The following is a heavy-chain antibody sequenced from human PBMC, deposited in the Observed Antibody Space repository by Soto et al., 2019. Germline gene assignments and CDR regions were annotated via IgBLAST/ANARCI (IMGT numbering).Heavy chain of an antibody. Sequence: PGGSLRLSCAASGFTFSDYYMSWMRQAPEKGLESVSYVSGDGGAKSYADSVKGRFSISRDNAKNSLYLLMNSLRAEDTAVYYCARLGSIAAAGTPDYWGQGTLVTVSS. V-gene: IGHV3-11*01. CDR3: ARLGSIAAAGTPDY. CDR2: VSGDGGAK. J-gene: IGHJ4*02. D-gene: IGHD6-25*01. CDR1: GFTFSDYY.